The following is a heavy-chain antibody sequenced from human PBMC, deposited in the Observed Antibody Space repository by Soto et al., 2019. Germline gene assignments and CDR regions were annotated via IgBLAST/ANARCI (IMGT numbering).Heavy chain of an antibody. J-gene: IGHJ4*02. CDR3: ARRFDY. CDR2: IYYSGST. CDR1: GGSISSYY. Sequence: SETLSLTCTVSGGSISSYYWSWIRQPPGKGLEWIGYIYYSGSTNYNPSLKSRVTISVDTSKNQFSLKLSSVTAADTAVYYCARRFDYWGQGTLVTVSS. V-gene: IGHV4-59*08.